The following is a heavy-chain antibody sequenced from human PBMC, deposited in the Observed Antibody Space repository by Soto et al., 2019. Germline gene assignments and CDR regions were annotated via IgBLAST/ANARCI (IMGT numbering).Heavy chain of an antibody. V-gene: IGHV4-39*01. CDR3: ATHVLLWFGDPITFDP. Sequence: PSETLSLTCTVSGGSISSSSYYWGWIRQPPGKGLEWIGSIYYSGSTYYNPSLKSRVTISVDTSKNQFSLKLSSVTAADTAVYYCATHVLLWFGDPITFDPWGQGTLVTVSS. CDR1: GGSISSSSYY. CDR2: IYYSGST. J-gene: IGHJ5*02. D-gene: IGHD3-10*01.